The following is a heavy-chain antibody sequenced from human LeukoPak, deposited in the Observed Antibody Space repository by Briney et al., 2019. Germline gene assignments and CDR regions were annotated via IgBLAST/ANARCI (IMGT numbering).Heavy chain of an antibody. V-gene: IGHV4-34*01. CDR3: ARGRGYCSSTSCYDFDY. CDR1: GVSFSGYY. D-gene: IGHD2-2*01. Sequence: PSETLSLTCAVYGVSFSGYYWSWIRQPPGKGLEWIGEINHSGSTNYNPSLKSRVTISVDTSKNQFSLKLSSVTAEDTAVYYCARGRGYCSSTSCYDFDYWGQGTLVTVSS. J-gene: IGHJ4*02. CDR2: INHSGST.